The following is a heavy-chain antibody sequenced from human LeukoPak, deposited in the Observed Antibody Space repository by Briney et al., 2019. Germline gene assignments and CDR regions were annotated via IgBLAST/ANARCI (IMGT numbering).Heavy chain of an antibody. Sequence: EASVKVSCKASGYTFTGYYMHWVRQAPGQGLEWMGWINPNSGGTNYAQKFQGRVTMTRDTSISTAYMELSRLRSDDTAVYYCATTRSHDILTGYYAFWGQGTLVTVSS. D-gene: IGHD3-9*01. CDR1: GYTFTGYY. J-gene: IGHJ4*02. CDR2: INPNSGGT. V-gene: IGHV1-2*02. CDR3: ATTRSHDILTGYYAF.